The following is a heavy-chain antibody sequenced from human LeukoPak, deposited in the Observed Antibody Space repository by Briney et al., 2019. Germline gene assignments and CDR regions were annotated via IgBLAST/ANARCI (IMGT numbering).Heavy chain of an antibody. J-gene: IGHJ5*02. D-gene: IGHD3-10*01. CDR1: GYTFTSYG. V-gene: IGHV1-18*01. CDR2: ISAYNGNT. CDR3: ARLRPITMVRGARANWFDP. Sequence: GASVKVSCKASGYTFTSYGISWVRQAPGQGLEWMGWISAYNGNTNYAQKLQGRVTMTTDTSTSTAYMELRSLRSDDTAVYYCARLRPITMVRGARANWFDPWGQGTLVTVSS.